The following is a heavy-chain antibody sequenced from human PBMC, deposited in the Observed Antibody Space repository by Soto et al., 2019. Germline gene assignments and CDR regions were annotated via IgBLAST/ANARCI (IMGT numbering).Heavy chain of an antibody. CDR1: GGSFSGYY. V-gene: IGHV4-34*01. CDR3: ARGRRLFLWFGEFRQQY. Sequence: ETLSLTCAVYGGSFSGYYWSWIRQPPGKGLEWIGEINHSGSTNYNPSLKSRVTISVDTSKNQFSLKLSSVTAADTAVYYCARGRRLFLWFGEFRQQYWGQGTRVTVPS. CDR2: INHSGST. D-gene: IGHD3-10*01. J-gene: IGHJ4*02.